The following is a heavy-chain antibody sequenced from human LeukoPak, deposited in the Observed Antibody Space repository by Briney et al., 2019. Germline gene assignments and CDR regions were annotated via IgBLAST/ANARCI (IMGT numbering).Heavy chain of an antibody. CDR3: AKDSRARRFGEVLSRTAQYNWFDP. CDR1: GFTFSSYE. J-gene: IGHJ5*02. D-gene: IGHD3-10*01. CDR2: ISSSGSTI. V-gene: IGHV3-48*03. Sequence: GGSLRLSCAASGFTFSSYEMNWVRQAPGKGLEWVSYISSSGSTIYYADSVKGRLTISRDNAKNSLYLQMNSLRAEDTAVYYCAKDSRARRFGEVLSRTAQYNWFDPWGQGTMVTVSS.